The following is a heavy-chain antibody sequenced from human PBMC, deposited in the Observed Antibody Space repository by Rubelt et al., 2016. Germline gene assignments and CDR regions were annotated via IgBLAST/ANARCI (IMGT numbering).Heavy chain of an antibody. CDR2: ISWNSGSI. D-gene: IGHD3-16*01. V-gene: IGHV3-9*01. J-gene: IGHJ4*02. CDR3: ARDWKSDDTRDYGKF. CDR1: GFTLADYA. Sequence: GGGLVQPGRSLRLSCAASGFTLADYAMHWVRQAPGKGLEWVSGISWNSGSIGYADSVKGRFTISRDNAKNSLYLQMNSLRADDTAVYYCARDWKSDDTRDYGKFWGQGTLVTVSS.